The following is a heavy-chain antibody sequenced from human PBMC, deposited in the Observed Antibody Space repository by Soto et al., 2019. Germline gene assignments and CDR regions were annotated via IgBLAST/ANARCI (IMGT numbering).Heavy chain of an antibody. D-gene: IGHD3-10*01. CDR1: GFSVSNKY. CDR3: AREGGSYGPFDC. Sequence: EVRLVETGGDLIQPGGSLRLSCAASGFSVSNKYMNWVRQAPGKGLEWGSVIYSGGGTYYAESVKGRFTISRDNSKNTLYLQMNTLRPEDTAVYYCAREGGSYGPFDCWGQGTLVTVSS. V-gene: IGHV3-53*02. J-gene: IGHJ4*02. CDR2: IYSGGGT.